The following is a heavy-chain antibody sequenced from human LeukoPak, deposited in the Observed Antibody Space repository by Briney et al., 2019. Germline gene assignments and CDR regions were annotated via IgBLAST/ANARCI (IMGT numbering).Heavy chain of an antibody. J-gene: IGHJ3*02. CDR2: IYTSGST. V-gene: IGHV4-61*02. Sequence: SETLSLTCTVSGGSISTSNYYWSWIRQPAGKGLEWIGRIYTSGSTNYNPSLKSRVTMSVDTSKNQFSLKLSSVTAADTAVYYCARVSSSWGYDAFDIWGQGTMVTVSS. D-gene: IGHD6-13*01. CDR1: GGSISTSNYY. CDR3: ARVSSSWGYDAFDI.